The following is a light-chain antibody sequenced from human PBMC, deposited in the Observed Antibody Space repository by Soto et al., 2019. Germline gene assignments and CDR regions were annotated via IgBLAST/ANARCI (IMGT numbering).Light chain of an antibody. CDR2: DAS. CDR3: QQYNNRPLT. Sequence: EIVMTESTASLSVSPVERVTLSCRASQSVASNLAWYQQKPGQAPRLLIYDASNRATGIPVRFSGSGSGTEFTLTISSLQSEDFAVYYCQQYNNRPLTFGQGTRLEIK. CDR1: QSVASN. V-gene: IGKV3-15*01. J-gene: IGKJ5*01.